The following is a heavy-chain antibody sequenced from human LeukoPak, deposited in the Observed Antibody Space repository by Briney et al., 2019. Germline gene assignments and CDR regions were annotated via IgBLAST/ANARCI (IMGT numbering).Heavy chain of an antibody. V-gene: IGHV3-30*03. CDR1: GFTFSSYG. Sequence: GGSLRLSCAASGFTFSSYGMHWVRQAPGKGLEWVAVISYDGSNKYYADSVKGRFTIPRDNSKNTLYLQMNSLRAEDTAVYYCADNYYGSGSYYWGQGTLVTVSS. CDR2: ISYDGSNK. CDR3: ADNYYGSGSYY. J-gene: IGHJ4*02. D-gene: IGHD3-10*01.